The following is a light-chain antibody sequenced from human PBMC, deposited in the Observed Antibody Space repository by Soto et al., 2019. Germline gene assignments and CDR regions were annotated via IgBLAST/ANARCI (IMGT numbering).Light chain of an antibody. Sequence: DIQMTQSPSSLSASVGDRVTITCRASHSISSCLNWYQQKPGKAPKLLIYAASSLQSGVPSRFSGTGSGTDFTLTISNLQPGDFATYYCQQSYSTPINFGQGTRLEI. CDR1: HSISSC. V-gene: IGKV1-39*01. CDR3: QQSYSTPIN. CDR2: AAS. J-gene: IGKJ5*01.